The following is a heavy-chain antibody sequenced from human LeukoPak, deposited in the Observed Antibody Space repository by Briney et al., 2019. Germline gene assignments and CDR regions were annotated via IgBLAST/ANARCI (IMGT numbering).Heavy chain of an antibody. J-gene: IGHJ4*02. V-gene: IGHV3-30*18. CDR1: GFTFSSYG. D-gene: IGHD2-2*01. Sequence: PGGSLRLSCAASGFTFSSYGMHWVRQAPGKGLEWVAVISYDGSNKYYADSVKGRFTISRDNSKNTLYLQMNSLRAEDTAVYYCAKDRGYCSSTSCYYFDYWGQGTPVTVSS. CDR2: ISYDGSNK. CDR3: AKDRGYCSSTSCYYFDY.